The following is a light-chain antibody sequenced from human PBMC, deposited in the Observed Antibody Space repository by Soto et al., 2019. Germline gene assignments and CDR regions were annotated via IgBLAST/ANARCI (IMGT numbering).Light chain of an antibody. Sequence: GVRVTITCPASQSVDSCFAWYQQKPGKAPTILIYNASTIGGGVPSRFSGSGSGTEFTLTISSLQADDVAADYCQQYNGYPGTFGQGTKVDIK. J-gene: IGKJ1*01. CDR3: QQYNGYPGT. CDR2: NAS. V-gene: IGKV1-5*03. CDR1: QSVDSC.